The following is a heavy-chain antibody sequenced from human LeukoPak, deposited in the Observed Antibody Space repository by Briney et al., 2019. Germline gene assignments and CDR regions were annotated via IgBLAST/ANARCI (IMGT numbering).Heavy chain of an antibody. CDR3: ARERTTTDYPYQRYFDY. D-gene: IGHD1/OR15-1a*01. V-gene: IGHV4-39*07. Sequence: PSETLSLTCTVSGVSISSGDYYWGWIRQPPGKGLEWIGSIYYSGSTYYNPSLKSRVTISVDTSKNQFSLKLSSVTAADTAVYYCARERTTTDYPYQRYFDYWGQGTLVTVSS. J-gene: IGHJ4*02. CDR2: IYYSGST. CDR1: GVSISSGDYY.